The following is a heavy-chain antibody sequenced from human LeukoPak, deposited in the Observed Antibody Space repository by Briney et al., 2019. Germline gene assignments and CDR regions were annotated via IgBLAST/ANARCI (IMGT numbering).Heavy chain of an antibody. V-gene: IGHV6-1*01. CDR2: TYYRSKWYN. CDR3: AKDCGTGPFACSH. J-gene: IGHJ4*02. D-gene: IGHD2-15*01. CDR1: GDSVSSNIAA. Sequence: SQTLSLTCAISGDSVSSNIAAWNWIRQSLSRGLEWLGRTYYRSKWYNDYAVSVRSRITIDPDTSKNQFSLQLNSVTPEDTAVYYCAKDCGTGPFACSHWGQGTLVTVSS.